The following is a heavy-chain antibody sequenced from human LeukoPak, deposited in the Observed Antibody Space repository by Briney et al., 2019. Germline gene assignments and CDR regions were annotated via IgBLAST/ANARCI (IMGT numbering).Heavy chain of an antibody. CDR2: IIPIFGTA. V-gene: IGHV1-69*05. D-gene: IGHD6-13*01. CDR1: GGTFSSYA. CDR3: ALSAAGVPYYFDY. J-gene: IGHJ4*02. Sequence: SSVKVSCKASGGTFSSYAISWVPQAPGQGLEWMGGIIPIFGTANYAQKFQGRVTLTTDESTSTAYMELSSLRSEDTAVYYCALSAAGVPYYFDYWGQGTLVTVSS.